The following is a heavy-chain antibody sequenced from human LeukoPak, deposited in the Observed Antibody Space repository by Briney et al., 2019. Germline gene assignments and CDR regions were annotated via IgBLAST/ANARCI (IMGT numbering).Heavy chain of an antibody. CDR2: VYRSGDT. D-gene: IGHD3-9*01. V-gene: IGHV4-4*07. Sequence: SETLSLTCSVSGGSISTYYWSWIRQPAGKGLEWIRRVYRSGDTNYNPSLKSRLTMSVDTSKNQISLRLRSVTAADTAVYYCARDDFEYSVHYGMDVWGQGTTVTVSS. CDR1: GGSISTYY. CDR3: ARDDFEYSVHYGMDV. J-gene: IGHJ6*02.